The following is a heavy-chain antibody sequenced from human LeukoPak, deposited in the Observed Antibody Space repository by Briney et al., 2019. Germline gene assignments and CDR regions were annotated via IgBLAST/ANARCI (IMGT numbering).Heavy chain of an antibody. J-gene: IGHJ4*02. CDR1: GGTFSSYA. CDR3: AKGYGGYRAYYFDY. D-gene: IGHD5-12*01. CDR2: IIPIFGTA. Sequence: SVKVSCKASGGTFSSYAISWVRQAPGQGLEWMGGIIPIFGTANYAQKFQGRVTITADKSTSTAYMELSSLRSEDTAVYYCAKGYGGYRAYYFDYWGQGTLVTVSS. V-gene: IGHV1-69*06.